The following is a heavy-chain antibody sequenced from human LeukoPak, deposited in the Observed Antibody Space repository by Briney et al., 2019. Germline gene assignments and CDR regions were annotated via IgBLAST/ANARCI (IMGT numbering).Heavy chain of an antibody. CDR2: IIPILGIA. J-gene: IGHJ4*02. V-gene: IGHV1-69*04. Sequence: GASVKVSCKASGGTFSSYAISWVRQAPGQGLEWMGRIIPILGIANYAQKFQGRVTITADKSTSTAYMELSSLRSEDTAVYYCARGRRRRGISSSSPLGYWGQGTLVTVSS. CDR1: GGTFSSYA. CDR3: ARGRRRRGISSSSPLGY. D-gene: IGHD6-6*01.